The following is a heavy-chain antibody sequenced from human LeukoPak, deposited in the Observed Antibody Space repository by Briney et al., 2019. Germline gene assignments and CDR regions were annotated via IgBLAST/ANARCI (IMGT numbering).Heavy chain of an antibody. CDR1: GFTFSSYA. V-gene: IGHV3-21*01. Sequence: GGSLRLSCAASGFTFSSYAMSWVRQAPGKGLEWVSSISSSSSYIYYADSVKGRFTISRDNAKNSLYLQMNSLRAEDTAVYYCARRRGYSSSWYFRCDAFDIWGQGTMVTVSS. CDR3: ARRRGYSSSWYFRCDAFDI. J-gene: IGHJ3*02. CDR2: ISSSSSYI. D-gene: IGHD6-13*01.